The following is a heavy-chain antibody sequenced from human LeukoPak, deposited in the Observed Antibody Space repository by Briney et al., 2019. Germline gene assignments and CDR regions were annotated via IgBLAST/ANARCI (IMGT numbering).Heavy chain of an antibody. Sequence: ASVKVSCKASGYTFTSYAMNWVRQAPGQGLEWMGWINTNTGNPTYAQGFTGRFVFSLDTSVSTAYLQISSLKAEDTAVYYCARDGLRYFDWPLDHWGQGTLVTVSS. CDR1: GYTFTSYA. D-gene: IGHD3-9*01. V-gene: IGHV7-4-1*02. CDR2: INTNTGNP. CDR3: ARDGLRYFDWPLDH. J-gene: IGHJ4*02.